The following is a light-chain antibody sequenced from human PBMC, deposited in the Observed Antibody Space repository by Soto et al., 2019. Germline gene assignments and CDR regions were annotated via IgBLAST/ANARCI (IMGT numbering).Light chain of an antibody. J-gene: IGKJ2*01. CDR2: DTS. V-gene: IGKV3-11*01. CDR3: QQRSNWPPYT. Sequence: EIVLTQSPATLSLSPGESATLSCRANQSVSHYLAWYQQKPGQAPRLLIYDTSNRADGIPARFSGRGSGTDFTLPISSLEPEDFAVYYCQQRSNWPPYTFGQGTKLEIK. CDR1: QSVSHY.